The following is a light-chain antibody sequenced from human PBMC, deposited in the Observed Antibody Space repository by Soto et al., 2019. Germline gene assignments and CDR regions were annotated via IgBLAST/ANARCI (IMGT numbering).Light chain of an antibody. V-gene: IGKV3-20*01. CDR1: QSLSNTF. Sequence: EIVLTQSPGTLSLSPGDRATLSCRARQSLSNTFLAWYQQKPGQAPRLLIYHASSRATGIPDRFSGSGSGTDFTLTINKLEPEDFAVYYCQQYGGSSPRFTFGQGTKLEIK. CDR3: QQYGGSSPRFT. CDR2: HAS. J-gene: IGKJ2*01.